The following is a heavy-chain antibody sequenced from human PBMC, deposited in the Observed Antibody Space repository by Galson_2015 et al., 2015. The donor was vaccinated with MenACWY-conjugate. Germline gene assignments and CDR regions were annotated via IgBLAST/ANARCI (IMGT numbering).Heavy chain of an antibody. Sequence: ETLSLTCTVSGGSITSYYWNWIRQPPGKGLEWIGYVHHTGSTSYKPSLRSRVTMSVDTSNSHFSLKLSSVTAADTAVYYCARWEVSLNSFDIWGRGTMVTVSS. D-gene: IGHD1-26*01. J-gene: IGHJ3*02. CDR1: GGSITSYY. V-gene: IGHV4-59*13. CDR3: ARWEVSLNSFDI. CDR2: VHHTGST.